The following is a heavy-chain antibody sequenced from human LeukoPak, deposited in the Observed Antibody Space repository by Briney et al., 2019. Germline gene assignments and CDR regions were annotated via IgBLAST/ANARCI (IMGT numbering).Heavy chain of an antibody. Sequence: SETLSLTCGVYNGTFSGYYWTWIRQPPGRGLEWIGDISHSGSSHYNPSLKSRLSMSVDTSKNQFSLTLTAVTAADTAVYYCARGGNSSGWYWSTRWTFDIWGQGTMVTVSS. J-gene: IGHJ3*02. D-gene: IGHD6-19*01. CDR3: ARGGNSSGWYWSTRWTFDI. CDR2: ISHSGSS. V-gene: IGHV4-34*01. CDR1: NGTFSGYY.